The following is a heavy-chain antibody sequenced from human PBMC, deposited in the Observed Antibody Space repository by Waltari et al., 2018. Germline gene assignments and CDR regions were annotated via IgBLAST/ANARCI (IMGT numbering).Heavy chain of an antibody. D-gene: IGHD1-1*01. V-gene: IGHV4-59*11. Sequence: QVQLQESGPGLVKPSETLSLTCTVSGGSISRHYWSWIRQPPGKGLEWIGYIYYSGSTNYNPSLKSRVTISVDTSKNQFSLKLSSVTAADTAVYYCARDRTERGYAFDIWGQGTMVTVSS. J-gene: IGHJ3*02. CDR1: GGSISRHY. CDR2: IYYSGST. CDR3: ARDRTERGYAFDI.